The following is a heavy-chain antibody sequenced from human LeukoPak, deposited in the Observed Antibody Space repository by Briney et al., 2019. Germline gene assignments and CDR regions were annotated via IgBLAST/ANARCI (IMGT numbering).Heavy chain of an antibody. D-gene: IGHD2-8*01. J-gene: IGHJ5*02. CDR1: GYTFTSYD. V-gene: IGHV1-8*01. CDR2: MNPNSGNT. Sequence: ASVKVSCKASGYTFTSYDINWVRQATGQGLEWMGWMNPNSGNTGYAQKFQGRVTMTRNTSISTAYMELSSLRSEDTAVYYCARGRYCTNGVCSAYNWFDPWGQGTLVTVSS. CDR3: ARGRYCTNGVCSAYNWFDP.